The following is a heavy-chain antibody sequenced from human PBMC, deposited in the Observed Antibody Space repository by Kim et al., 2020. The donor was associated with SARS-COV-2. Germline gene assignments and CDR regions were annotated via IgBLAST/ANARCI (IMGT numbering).Heavy chain of an antibody. CDR2: ISSSGSTI. CDR1: GFTFSDYY. D-gene: IGHD2-2*01. Sequence: GGSLRLSCAASGFTFSDYYMSWIRQAPGKGLEWVSYISSSGSTIYYADSVKGRFTISRDNAKNSLYLQMNSLRAEDTAVYYCARADVYCSSTSCLGFDIWGQGTMVTVSS. CDR3: ARADVYCSSTSCLGFDI. V-gene: IGHV3-11*01. J-gene: IGHJ3*02.